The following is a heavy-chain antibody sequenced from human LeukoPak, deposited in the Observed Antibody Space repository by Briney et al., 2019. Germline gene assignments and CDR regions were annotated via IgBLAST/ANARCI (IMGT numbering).Heavy chain of an antibody. CDR2: LYSGGST. CDR1: GFAVSSTY. V-gene: IGHV3-66*01. D-gene: IGHD2-15*01. CDR3: ARGDCSGGSCHSGL. Sequence: GGSLRLPCAVSGFAVSSTYMSWVRQAPGKGLEWFSVLYSGGSTYYADYVQGRFTISRDNSKNTLYLHMNSMRVEDTAVYFCARGDCSGGSCHSGLWGQGTLVTVSS. J-gene: IGHJ4*02.